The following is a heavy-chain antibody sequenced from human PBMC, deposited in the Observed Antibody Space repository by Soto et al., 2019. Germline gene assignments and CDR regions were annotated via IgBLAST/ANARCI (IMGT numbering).Heavy chain of an antibody. Sequence: PSETLSLTCTVSGGSISSGGYYWSWIRQHPGKGLEWIGYIYYSGSTYYNPSLKSRVTISVDTSKNQFSLKLSSVTAADTAVYYCARGSTTVTTLRSGFDYWGQGTLVTVSS. V-gene: IGHV4-31*03. D-gene: IGHD4-4*01. CDR3: ARGSTTVTTLRSGFDY. CDR1: GGSISSGGYY. CDR2: IYYSGST. J-gene: IGHJ4*02.